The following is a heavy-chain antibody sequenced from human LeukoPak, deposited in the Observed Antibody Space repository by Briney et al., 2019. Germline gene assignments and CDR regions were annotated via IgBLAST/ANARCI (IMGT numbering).Heavy chain of an antibody. CDR2: ISGSDDGT. Sequence: GALRLSCAASGFTFSSYAMSWVRQIPGKGLEWVSAISGSDDGTYYADSVKGRFTISRDNSRNTLYLQMNTLRAEDTAVYFCAKSPVSSCRGSFCYPFDYWGQGNLVTVSS. J-gene: IGHJ4*02. CDR1: GFTFSSYA. V-gene: IGHV3-23*01. CDR3: AKSPVSSCRGSFCYPFDY. D-gene: IGHD2-15*01.